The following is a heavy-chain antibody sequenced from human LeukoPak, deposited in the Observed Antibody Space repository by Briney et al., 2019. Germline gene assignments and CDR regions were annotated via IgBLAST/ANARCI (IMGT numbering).Heavy chain of an antibody. D-gene: IGHD1-26*01. J-gene: IGHJ1*01. CDR3: VRDCMAMGGTTAYLHY. CDR1: GFTFSDYS. V-gene: IGHV3-21*01. CDR2: ISRNSRHV. Sequence: KSAESLRLSCAASGFTFSDYSMNWVRQAPGKGLEWVSSISRNSRHVYYGGSVWGRFTISRDEARNSLFLEMNSLRAEDMAVYYCVRDCMAMGGTTAYLHYWGQGTLVTVSS.